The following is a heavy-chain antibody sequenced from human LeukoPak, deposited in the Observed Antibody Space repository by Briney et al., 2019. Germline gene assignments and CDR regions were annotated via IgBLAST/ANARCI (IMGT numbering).Heavy chain of an antibody. D-gene: IGHD1-26*01. CDR1: GGSISSSSYY. V-gene: IGHV4-39*07. CDR2: IYYSGST. Sequence: PSETLSLTCTVSGGSISSSSYYWGWIRQPPGKGLEWIGSIYYSGSTYYNPSLKSRVTLSADRSKNQVSLKLTSVTAADTAVYYCARLSVIVGAALEYYYYYMDVWGQGTTVTVSS. J-gene: IGHJ6*03. CDR3: ARLSVIVGAALEYYYYYMDV.